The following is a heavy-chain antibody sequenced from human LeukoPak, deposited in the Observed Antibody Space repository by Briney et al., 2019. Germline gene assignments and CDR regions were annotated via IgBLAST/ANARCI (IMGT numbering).Heavy chain of an antibody. CDR1: GFTFSSYG. V-gene: IGHV3-30*18. Sequence: PGGSLRLSCAASGFTFSSYGMHWVRQAPGKGLEWVAVISYDGGNKYYADSVKGRFTISRDNSKNTLYLQMNSLRAEDTAVYYCAKDLAKVLVPAAVGSGFDPWGQGTLVTVSS. CDR3: AKDLAKVLVPAAVGSGFDP. J-gene: IGHJ5*02. D-gene: IGHD2-2*01. CDR2: ISYDGGNK.